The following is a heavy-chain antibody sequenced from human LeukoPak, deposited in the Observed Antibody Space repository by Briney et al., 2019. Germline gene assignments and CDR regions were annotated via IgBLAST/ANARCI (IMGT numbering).Heavy chain of an antibody. CDR2: IYYSGSI. Sequence: DPSETLSLTCTVSGGSISSGGYYWSWIRQHPGKGLEWIGYIYYSGSIYYNPSLKSRVTISVDTSKNQFSLKLSSVTAADTAVYYCARVGVGDYGSSFDYWGQGTLVTVSS. CDR1: GGSISSGGYY. V-gene: IGHV4-31*03. D-gene: IGHD4-17*01. J-gene: IGHJ4*02. CDR3: ARVGVGDYGSSFDY.